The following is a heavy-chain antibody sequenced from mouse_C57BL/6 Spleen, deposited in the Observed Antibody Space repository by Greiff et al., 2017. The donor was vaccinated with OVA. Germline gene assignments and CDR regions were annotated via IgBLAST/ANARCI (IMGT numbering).Heavy chain of an antibody. D-gene: IGHD1-1*02. J-gene: IGHJ4*01. V-gene: IGHV1-82*01. CDR2: IYPGDGDT. CDR3: ARGGGYYAMDY. Sequence: QVQLQQSGPELVKPGASVKISCKASGYAFSSSWMHWVKQRPGKGLEWIGRIYPGDGDTNYNGKFKGKATLTADKSSSTAYMQLSSLTSEDSAVYYCARGGGYYAMDYWGQGTSVTVAS. CDR1: GYAFSSSW.